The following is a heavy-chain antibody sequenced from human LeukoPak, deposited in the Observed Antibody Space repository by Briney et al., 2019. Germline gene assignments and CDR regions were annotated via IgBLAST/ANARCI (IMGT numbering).Heavy chain of an antibody. V-gene: IGHV4-34*01. CDR3: ARGPNRYDYVWGSYRYGGTYNFDY. Sequence: PSETLSLTCTVSGGSISSYYWSWIRQPPGKGLEWIGEINHSGSTNYNPSLKSRVTISVDTSKNQFSLKLSSVTAADTAVYYCARGPNRYDYVWGSYRYGGTYNFDYWGQGTLVTVSS. CDR2: INHSGST. D-gene: IGHD3-16*02. J-gene: IGHJ4*02. CDR1: GGSISSYY.